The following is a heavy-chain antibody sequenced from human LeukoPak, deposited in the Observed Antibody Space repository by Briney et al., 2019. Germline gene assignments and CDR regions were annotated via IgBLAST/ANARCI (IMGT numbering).Heavy chain of an antibody. CDR2: ISSSGSTI. J-gene: IGHJ4*02. CDR1: GFTFSDYY. Sequence: GGSLRLSCAASGFTFSDYYMSWIRQAPGKGLEWVSYISSSGSTIYYADSVKGRFTISRDDAKNSLYLQMNSLRAEDTAVYYCARDHKPYYFDYWGQGTLVTVSS. V-gene: IGHV3-11*04. CDR3: ARDHKPYYFDY.